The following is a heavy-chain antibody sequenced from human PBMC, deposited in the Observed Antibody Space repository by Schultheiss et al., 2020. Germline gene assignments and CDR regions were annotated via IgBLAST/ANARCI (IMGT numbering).Heavy chain of an antibody. CDR1: GGSLSSYY. Sequence: SETLSLTCTVTGGSLSSYYWSWIRQPPGKGLEWIGEINHSGSTNYNPSLKRRVTISVDTSRNQFSLKLDSVTATDTAVYYCARIRLGETGAFDYWGQGTLVTVSS. J-gene: IGHJ4*02. D-gene: IGHD1-14*01. CDR2: INHSGST. CDR3: ARIRLGETGAFDY. V-gene: IGHV4-34*01.